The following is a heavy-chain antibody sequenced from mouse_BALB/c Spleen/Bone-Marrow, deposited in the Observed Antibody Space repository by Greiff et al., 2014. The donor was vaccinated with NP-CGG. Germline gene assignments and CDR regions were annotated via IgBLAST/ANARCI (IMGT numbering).Heavy chain of an antibody. J-gene: IGHJ2*01. CDR2: INPGSGGT. CDR3: ARRDGSYFDY. Sequence: QVQLKQSGAELVRSGTSVKVSCKASGYAFTNYLIEWVKQRPGQGLEWIGMINPGSGGTNYNEKFKGKATLTADKSSSTAYMQLSSLTSDDSAVYFCARRDGSYFDYWGQGTTLTVSS. V-gene: IGHV1-54*01. CDR1: GYAFTNYL. D-gene: IGHD3-3*01.